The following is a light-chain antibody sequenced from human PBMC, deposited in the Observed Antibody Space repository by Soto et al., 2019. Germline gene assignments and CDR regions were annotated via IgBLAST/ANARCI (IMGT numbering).Light chain of an antibody. Sequence: DIQMTQSPSSLSASVAYRVTITCRPSQVIAYALAWYQQKPGKVLKLLIHSANTLQSGVPSRFSGSGSGTDFTLTISSLQPEDVASYYCQKYGSAPTFGPGTKVDIK. CDR3: QKYGSAPT. V-gene: IGKV1-27*01. CDR2: SAN. J-gene: IGKJ1*01. CDR1: QVIAYA.